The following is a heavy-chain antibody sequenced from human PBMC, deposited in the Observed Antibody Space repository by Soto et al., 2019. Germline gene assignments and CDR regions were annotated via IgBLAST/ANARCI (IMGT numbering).Heavy chain of an antibody. CDR3: AREGQQMPLDY. V-gene: IGHV3-33*01. D-gene: IGHD6-13*01. Sequence: GGSLRLSCAASGFTFKNYGMHWVRQAPGKGLEWVAVIWYDGSYQYYADSVKGRFTISRDNSKNTLYLQMNSLRAEDTAVYYCAREGQQMPLDYWGQGALVTVSS. CDR1: GFTFKNYG. J-gene: IGHJ4*02. CDR2: IWYDGSYQ.